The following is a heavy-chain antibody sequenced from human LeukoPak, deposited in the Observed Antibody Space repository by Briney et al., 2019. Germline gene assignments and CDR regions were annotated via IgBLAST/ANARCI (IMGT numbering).Heavy chain of an antibody. J-gene: IGHJ5*02. CDR1: GGSLSSSTYY. CDR2: ISYSGST. V-gene: IGHV4-39*01. CDR3: ARLYGRFGYGQLNWFDP. D-gene: IGHD5-18*01. Sequence: LQTLSLSCTVSGGSLSSSTYYWGWIRQPPGKGLEWSGSISYSGSTNYNPSLKSRVTISVDTSKNQFSLKLSSVTAADTAVYYCARLYGRFGYGQLNWFDPCGQGTRATVSS.